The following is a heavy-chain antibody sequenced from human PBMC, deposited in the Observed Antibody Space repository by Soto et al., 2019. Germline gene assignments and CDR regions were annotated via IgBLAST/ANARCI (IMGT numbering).Heavy chain of an antibody. V-gene: IGHV4-34*01. CDR2: INHSGST. D-gene: IGHD4-17*01. J-gene: IGHJ4*02. CDR1: GGSFSGYY. Sequence: SETPSLTFAVYGGSFSGYYWSWIRQPPGKGLEWIGEINHSGSTNYNPSLKSRVTISVDTSKNQFSLKLSSVTAADTAVYYCARVVGRLKHIVYGDYGRRYFDYWGQGTLVTVSS. CDR3: ARVVGRLKHIVYGDYGRRYFDY.